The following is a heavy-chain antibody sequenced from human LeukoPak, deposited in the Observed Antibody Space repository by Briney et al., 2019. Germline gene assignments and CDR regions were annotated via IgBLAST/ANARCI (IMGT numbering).Heavy chain of an antibody. CDR1: GFTFSSYA. CDR3: ARDYLLPRGTNYYYGMDV. CDR2: ISGSGGST. V-gene: IGHV3-23*01. Sequence: GGSLRLSCAASGFTFSSYAMSWVRQAPGKGLEWVSAISGSGGSTYYADSVKGRFTISRDNSKNTLYLQMNSLRAEDTAVYYCARDYLLPRGTNYYYGMDVWGQGTTVTVSS. D-gene: IGHD3-16*01. J-gene: IGHJ6*02.